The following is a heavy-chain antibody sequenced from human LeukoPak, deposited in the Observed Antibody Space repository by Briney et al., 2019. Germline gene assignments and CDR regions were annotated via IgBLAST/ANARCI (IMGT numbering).Heavy chain of an antibody. V-gene: IGHV3-66*01. CDR3: ARYGLGAHAFDI. D-gene: IGHD3/OR15-3a*01. Sequence: PGGSLRLSCAVSGFTVSSNYMNWVRQAPGKGLEWVSVIYSGGSTYYADSVKGRFTISRDNSKNTLYLQMNSLRAEDTAVYYCARYGLGAHAFDIWGQGTMVTVSS. CDR2: IYSGGST. CDR1: GFTVSSNY. J-gene: IGHJ3*02.